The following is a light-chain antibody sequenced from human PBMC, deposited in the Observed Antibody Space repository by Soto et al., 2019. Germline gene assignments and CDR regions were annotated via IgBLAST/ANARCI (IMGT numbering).Light chain of an antibody. V-gene: IGKV3-11*01. CDR3: QQRSSWWT. CDR2: DAS. J-gene: IGKJ1*01. Sequence: EIVLTQSPATLSLSPGERATLSCRASQSVTNFLAWYQQKPGQAPRLLIYDASIRATAIPARFSGSGSGTDFTLTISSLEPEDFAVYYCQQRSSWWTFGQGTKVEIK. CDR1: QSVTNF.